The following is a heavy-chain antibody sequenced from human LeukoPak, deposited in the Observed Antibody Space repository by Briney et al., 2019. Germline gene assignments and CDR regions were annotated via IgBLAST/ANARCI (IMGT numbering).Heavy chain of an antibody. V-gene: IGHV3-30*03. Sequence: GGSLRLPCAASGFTFSSYGMHWVRQAPGKGLEWVALISYDGSDKYYADSVKGRFTISRDNSKNTLYLQMNSLRAEDTAMYSCASLLLGVGGDYWGRGTQVTVSS. D-gene: IGHD2-15*01. CDR2: ISYDGSDK. CDR1: GFTFSSYG. CDR3: ASLLLGVGGDY. J-gene: IGHJ4*02.